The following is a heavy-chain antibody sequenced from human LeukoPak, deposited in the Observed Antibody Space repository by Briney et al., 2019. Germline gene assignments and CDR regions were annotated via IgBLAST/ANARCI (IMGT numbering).Heavy chain of an antibody. J-gene: IGHJ4*02. Sequence: SGGSLRLSCADSGFTLRSYDMSWARQAPGKGLEWVAATSGSGGNTYYADSVKGRFTISRDNSKNTLYLQMNSLRAEDTAVYYCAKEYSGYDFDYWGQGTLVTVSS. D-gene: IGHD5-12*01. CDR1: GFTLRSYD. CDR3: AKEYSGYDFDY. CDR2: TSGSGGNT. V-gene: IGHV3-23*01.